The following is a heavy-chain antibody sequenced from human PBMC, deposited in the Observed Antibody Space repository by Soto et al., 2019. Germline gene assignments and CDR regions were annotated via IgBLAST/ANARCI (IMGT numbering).Heavy chain of an antibody. Sequence: GGSLRLSCAASGFTFSSYGMHWVRQAPGKGLEWVAVIWYDGSNKYYADSVKGRFTISRDNSKNTLYLQMNSLRAEDTAVYYCARDRSHFYRPAYYYYGMDVWGQGTTVTVSS. CDR3: ARDRSHFYRPAYYYYGMDV. V-gene: IGHV3-33*01. CDR2: IWYDGSNK. CDR1: GFTFSSYG. J-gene: IGHJ6*02. D-gene: IGHD4-4*01.